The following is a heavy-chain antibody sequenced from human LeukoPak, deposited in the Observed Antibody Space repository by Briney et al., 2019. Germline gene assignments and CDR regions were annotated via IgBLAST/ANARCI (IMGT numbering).Heavy chain of an antibody. CDR3: ARGGDYGGYYYFDY. J-gene: IGHJ4*02. V-gene: IGHV5-51*01. CDR2: VYPGDSET. Sequence: GESLKISRKGSGYSFTTYWIAWVRQMPGKGLEWMGIVYPGDSETRYSPSFQGQVAISADKSISTAYLQWGSLEASDTAMYYCARGGDYGGYYYFDYWGQGTLVTVSS. CDR1: GYSFTTYW. D-gene: IGHD4-23*01.